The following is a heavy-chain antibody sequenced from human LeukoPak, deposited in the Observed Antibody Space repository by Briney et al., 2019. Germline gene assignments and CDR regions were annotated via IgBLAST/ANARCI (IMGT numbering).Heavy chain of an antibody. J-gene: IGHJ4*02. CDR1: GYTFTGYY. Sequence: GASVKVSCKAPGYTFTGYYIYWVRQAPGQGLEWMGWINPNSGGTNYAQKFQGRVTMTREMSISTAYMELSRLRSDDTAVYYCARGQQLASNWGQGTLVTVSS. D-gene: IGHD6-13*01. V-gene: IGHV1-2*02. CDR2: INPNSGGT. CDR3: ARGQQLASN.